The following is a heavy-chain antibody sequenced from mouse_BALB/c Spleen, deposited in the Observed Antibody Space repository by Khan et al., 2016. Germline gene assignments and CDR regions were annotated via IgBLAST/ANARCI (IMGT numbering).Heavy chain of an antibody. CDR3: ARYRYYYGSSRYFDV. CDR2: INTYSGAS. D-gene: IGHD1-1*01. V-gene: IGHV9-3-1*01. CDR1: GYTFTNYG. J-gene: IGHJ1*01. Sequence: QIQLVQSGPELKRPGKTVKISCKASGYTFTNYGINWVKQAPGKGLKWMGWINTYSGASTYADDFKGRFAFSLETSANTAYLQINNLKNEDTATYFCARYRYYYGSSRYFDVWGAGTTVTVSS.